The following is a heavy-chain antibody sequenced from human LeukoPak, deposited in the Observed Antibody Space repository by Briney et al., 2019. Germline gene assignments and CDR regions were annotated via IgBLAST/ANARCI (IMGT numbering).Heavy chain of an antibody. CDR3: ARGTADFWSGYYNWFDP. D-gene: IGHD3-3*01. Sequence: GGSLRLSCAASGFTFSRYSMNWVRQAPGKGLEWVSSISSSSSYIYYADSVKGRFTISRDNAKNSLYLQMNSLRAEDTAVYYCARGTADFWSGYYNWFDPWGQGTLVTVSS. CDR2: ISSSSSYI. V-gene: IGHV3-21*01. J-gene: IGHJ5*02. CDR1: GFTFSRYS.